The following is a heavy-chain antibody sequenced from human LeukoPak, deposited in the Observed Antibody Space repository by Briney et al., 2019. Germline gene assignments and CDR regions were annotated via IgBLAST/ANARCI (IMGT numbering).Heavy chain of an antibody. D-gene: IGHD6-13*01. V-gene: IGHV4-30-4*01. Sequence: SETLSLTCTVSGGSISSGDYYWSWIRQPPGKGLEWIGYIYYSGRTYYNPSLKSRVTISVDTSKNQFSLKLSSVTAADTAVYYCARRARIAATGTDWYFDLWGRGTLVTVSS. CDR2: IYYSGRT. CDR1: GGSISSGDYY. J-gene: IGHJ2*01. CDR3: ARRARIAATGTDWYFDL.